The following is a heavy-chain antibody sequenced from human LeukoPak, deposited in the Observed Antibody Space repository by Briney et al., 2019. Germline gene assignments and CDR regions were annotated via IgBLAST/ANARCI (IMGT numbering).Heavy chain of an antibody. J-gene: IGHJ4*02. Sequence: PGGSLRLSCAASGFTFSSYAMHWVRQAPGKGLEYVSAISSNGGSTYYANSVKGRFTISRGNSKNTLYLQMGSLRAEDMAVYYCARAGTVGLLLPLGDYWGQGTLVTVSS. CDR2: ISSNGGST. V-gene: IGHV3-64*01. CDR3: ARAGTVGLLLPLGDY. D-gene: IGHD3-22*01. CDR1: GFTFSSYA.